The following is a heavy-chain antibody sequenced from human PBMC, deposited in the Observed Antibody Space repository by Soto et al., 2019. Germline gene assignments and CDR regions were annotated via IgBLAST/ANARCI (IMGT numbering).Heavy chain of an antibody. CDR1: GFTFSDYW. D-gene: IGHD5-12*01. J-gene: IGHJ5*02. CDR3: ARDGRDGYNASDP. V-gene: IGHV3-7*03. CDR2: IMENGNEK. Sequence: PGGSLRLSCVASGFTFSDYWMSWVRQAPGKGLEWVANIMENGNEKKYEDSVKGRFTISRDKAKNSLYLQMSSLRAEDTAVYYCARDGRDGYNASDPCGQGTLVTVYS.